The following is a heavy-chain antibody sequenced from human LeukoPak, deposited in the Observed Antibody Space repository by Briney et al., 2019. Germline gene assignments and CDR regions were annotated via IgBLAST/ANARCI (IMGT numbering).Heavy chain of an antibody. CDR1: GFTVSSNY. V-gene: IGHV3-53*05. CDR3: ARVGYCSGGSCYYFDY. D-gene: IGHD2-15*01. Sequence: GVSLRLSCAASGFTVSSNYMSWVRQAPGKGLEWVSVIYSGGSTYYADSVKGRFTISRDNSKNTLYLQMNSLRSEDTAVYYCARVGYCSGGSCYYFDYWGQGTLVTVSS. J-gene: IGHJ4*02. CDR2: IYSGGST.